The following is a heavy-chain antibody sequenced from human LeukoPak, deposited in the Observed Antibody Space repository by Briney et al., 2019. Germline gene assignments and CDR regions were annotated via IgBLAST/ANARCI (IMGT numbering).Heavy chain of an antibody. CDR2: IYSGRA. CDR1: GGSIGTFY. Sequence: PSETLSLTCTVSGGSIGTFYLHSIRQHPGKGLEWLGYIYSGRAIYNPSLKSRVTMTVNTAKNQFSLRLTSVNAADSAVYYCARERSASPAFDIGGQGTGVSVSS. CDR3: ARERSASPAFDI. V-gene: IGHV4-59*01. J-gene: IGHJ3*02.